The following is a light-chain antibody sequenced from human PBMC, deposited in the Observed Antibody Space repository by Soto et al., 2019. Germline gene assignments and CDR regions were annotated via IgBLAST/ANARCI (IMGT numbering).Light chain of an antibody. CDR2: DAS. V-gene: IGKV3-15*01. CDR1: QSVNSR. Sequence: EIVMTQSPATLSVSPGEGATLSCRASQSVNSRLAWYQQTPGQAPRLLIHDASTRSNGTPARFSGSGSVTEFKLTISSLQSEAFAVYYCQQHYDRPLTFGQGTKLEIK. CDR3: QQHYDRPLT. J-gene: IGKJ2*01.